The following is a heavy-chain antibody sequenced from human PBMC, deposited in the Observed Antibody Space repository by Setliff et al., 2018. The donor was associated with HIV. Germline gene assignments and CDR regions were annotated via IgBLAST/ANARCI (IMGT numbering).Heavy chain of an antibody. Sequence: SETLSLTCTVSGDSISSNNYYWAWIRQSPGKGLEWIGSIYYSGSTYYNPSLKSRVTISVDTSKNQFSLKLSSVTAADTAVYYCARDRIEVVVDGPHDVFDVWGRGTTVTVSS. CDR3: ARDRIEVVVDGPHDVFDV. V-gene: IGHV4-39*07. J-gene: IGHJ3*01. CDR2: IYYSGST. CDR1: GDSISSNNYY. D-gene: IGHD2-15*01.